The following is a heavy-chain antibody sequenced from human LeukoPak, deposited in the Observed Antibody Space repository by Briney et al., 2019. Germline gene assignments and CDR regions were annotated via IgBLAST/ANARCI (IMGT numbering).Heavy chain of an antibody. CDR1: GFTLSDSY. V-gene: IGHV3-11*05. Sequence: GGSLKLSCGASGFTLSDSYMSWIRQAPGKGLEWVSYILMSTNYTSYAASVKGRFTISRDNAKNSLYLQMNSLRAEDTALYYCAKEGGTRGTFDVWGQGTMVTVSS. D-gene: IGHD3/OR15-3a*01. J-gene: IGHJ3*01. CDR3: AKEGGTRGTFDV. CDR2: ILMSTNYT.